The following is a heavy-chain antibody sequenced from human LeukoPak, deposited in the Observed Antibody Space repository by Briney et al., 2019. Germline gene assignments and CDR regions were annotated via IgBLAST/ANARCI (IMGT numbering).Heavy chain of an antibody. CDR1: GFTFSIYG. D-gene: IGHD2-2*01. J-gene: IGHJ3*02. V-gene: IGHV3-21*01. CDR2: INTRSRFI. Sequence: GGSLRLSCAASGFTFSIYGMNWARQAPGKGLEWVSSINTRSRFIYYADSVKGRFTISRDNAKNSLYLQMNSLRAEDTAVYYCARHSLGYCSSSSCYDAFDIWGQGTMVTVSS. CDR3: ARHSLGYCSSSSCYDAFDI.